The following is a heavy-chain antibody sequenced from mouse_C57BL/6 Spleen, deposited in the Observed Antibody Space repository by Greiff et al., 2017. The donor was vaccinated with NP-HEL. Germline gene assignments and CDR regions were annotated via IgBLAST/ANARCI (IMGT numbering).Heavy chain of an antibody. D-gene: IGHD2-3*01. CDR1: GYTFTDYN. CDR3: EIGYYGYYAMDD. V-gene: IGHV1-18*01. J-gene: IGHJ4*01. Sequence: VQLQQSGPELVKPGASVKIPCKASGYTFTDYNMDWVKQSHGKSLEWIGDINPNNGGTIYNQKFKGKATLTVDKSSSTAYMELRSLTSEDTAVYYCEIGYYGYYAMDDWGQGTSVTVAS. CDR2: INPNNGGT.